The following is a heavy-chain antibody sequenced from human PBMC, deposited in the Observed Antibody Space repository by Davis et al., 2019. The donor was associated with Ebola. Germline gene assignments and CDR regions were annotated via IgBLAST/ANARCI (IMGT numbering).Heavy chain of an antibody. CDR1: GGSFSGYY. V-gene: IGHV4-59*08. J-gene: IGHJ4*02. CDR2: IYYSGST. CDR3: ARHLSSSWYIY. D-gene: IGHD6-13*01. Sequence: SETLSLTCAVYGGSFSGYYWSWVRQPPGKGLEWIGYIYYSGSTNYNPSLKSRVTISVDTSKNQFSLKLSSVTAADTAAYYCARHLSSSWYIYWGQGTLVTVSS.